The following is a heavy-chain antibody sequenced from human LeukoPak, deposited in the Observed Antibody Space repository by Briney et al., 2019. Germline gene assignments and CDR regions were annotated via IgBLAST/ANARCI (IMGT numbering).Heavy chain of an antibody. CDR2: IWDDGSIT. J-gene: IGHJ4*02. CDR3: ARENDYGDYDV. Sequence: GGSLRLSCAAAGSTFSAYGMHWGRQAPGKGLEWVAVIWDDGSITNHADSVKDRFTISRDNSKNTMYLQMNSLRVDDTAVYYCARENDYGDYDVWGQGTLVTVSS. D-gene: IGHD4-17*01. CDR1: GSTFSAYG. V-gene: IGHV3-33*01.